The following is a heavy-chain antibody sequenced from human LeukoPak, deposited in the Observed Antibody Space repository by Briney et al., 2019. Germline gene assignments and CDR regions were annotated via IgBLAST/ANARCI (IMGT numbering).Heavy chain of an antibody. J-gene: IGHJ4*02. D-gene: IGHD3-22*01. V-gene: IGHV1-46*01. CDR1: GYTFTSYY. Sequence: ASVKVSCKASGYTFTSYYMHWVRQAPGQGLEWMGIINPSGGSTSYAQKFQGRVTVTRDTSTSTVYMELSSLRSEDTAVYYCARDRGPHIWYDSSGYAPFDYWGQGTLVTVSS. CDR2: INPSGGST. CDR3: ARDRGPHIWYDSSGYAPFDY.